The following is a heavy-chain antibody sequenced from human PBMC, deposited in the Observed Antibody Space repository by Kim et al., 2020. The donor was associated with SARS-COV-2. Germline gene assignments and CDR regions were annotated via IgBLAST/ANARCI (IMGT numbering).Heavy chain of an antibody. CDR3: ARVVHRSWGFDY. J-gene: IGHJ4*02. D-gene: IGHD7-27*01. Sequence: AHKVQGRVTRTTDTTTSTAYMELRSLRADDTAEYYCARVVHRSWGFDYWGQGTLVTVSS. V-gene: IGHV1-18*01.